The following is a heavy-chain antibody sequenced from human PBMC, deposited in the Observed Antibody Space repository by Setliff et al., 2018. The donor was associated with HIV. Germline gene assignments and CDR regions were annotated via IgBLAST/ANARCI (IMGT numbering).Heavy chain of an antibody. CDR2: IYTSGST. D-gene: IGHD6-13*01. CDR3: ARGYSSSWYDS. CDR1: GDSISSSYY. V-gene: IGHV4-4*08. J-gene: IGHJ5*01. Sequence: PSDTLSPTCTVSGDSISSSYYWTWIRQPPGKGLEWIGYIYTSGSTNYNPSLKNRVTISVDTSKNQFSLRLSSVTAADTAVYYCARGYSSSWYDSWGQGTLVTVSS.